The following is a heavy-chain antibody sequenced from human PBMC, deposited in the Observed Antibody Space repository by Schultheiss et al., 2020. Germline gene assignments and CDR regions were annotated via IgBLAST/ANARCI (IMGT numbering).Heavy chain of an antibody. CDR1: GFSFSDYY. CDR2: ISSSSSYT. CDR3: ARTYSGYDHTPDY. V-gene: IGHV3-11*03. D-gene: IGHD5-12*01. Sequence: GGSLRLSCAAAGFSFSDYYMSWIRQAPGKGLEWVSYISSSSSYTNYADSVKGRFTISRDNAKNSLYLQMNSLRAEDTAVYYCARTYSGYDHTPDYWGQGTLVTVSS. J-gene: IGHJ4*02.